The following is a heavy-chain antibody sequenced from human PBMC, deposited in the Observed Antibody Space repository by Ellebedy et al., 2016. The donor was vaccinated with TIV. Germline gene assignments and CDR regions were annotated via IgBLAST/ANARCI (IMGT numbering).Heavy chain of an antibody. CDR1: GFTFRSYW. J-gene: IGHJ3*02. CDR2: IWYDGSNK. V-gene: IGHV3-30*02. D-gene: IGHD3-10*01. Sequence: GGSLRLXCATSGFTFRSYWMSWVRQAPGKGLEWVAVIWYDGSNKYYADSVKGRFTISRDNSKNTLYLQMNSLRAEDTAVYYCAKELRYYGSGSYWGAFDIWGQGTMVTVSS. CDR3: AKELRYYGSGSYWGAFDI.